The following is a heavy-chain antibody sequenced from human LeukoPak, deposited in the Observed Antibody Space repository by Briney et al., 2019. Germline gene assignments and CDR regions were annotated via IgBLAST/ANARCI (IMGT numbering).Heavy chain of an antibody. Sequence: PGGPLRLSCAASGFTFSSYSMNWVRQAPGKGLEWVSSISSSSSYIYYADSVKGRFTISRDNAKNSLYLRMNSLRAEDTAVYYCARVVRGGEFDYWGQGTLVTVSS. CDR3: ARVVRGGEFDY. D-gene: IGHD3-10*01. J-gene: IGHJ4*02. V-gene: IGHV3-21*01. CDR2: ISSSSSYI. CDR1: GFTFSSYS.